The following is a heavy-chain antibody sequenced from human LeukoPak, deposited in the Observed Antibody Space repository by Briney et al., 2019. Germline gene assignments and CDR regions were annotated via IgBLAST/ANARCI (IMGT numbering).Heavy chain of an antibody. CDR1: GGSISSYY. CDR2: IYYSGST. J-gene: IGHJ3*02. V-gene: IGHV4-59*01. CDR3: AGDRRYYYDSSDPQAFDI. D-gene: IGHD3-22*01. Sequence: PSETLSLTCTVSGGSISSYYWSWIRQPPGKGLEWIGYIYYSGSTIYNPSLKSRVTISVDTSKNQFSLKLSSVTAADTAVYYCAGDRRYYYDSSDPQAFDIWGQGTMVTVSS.